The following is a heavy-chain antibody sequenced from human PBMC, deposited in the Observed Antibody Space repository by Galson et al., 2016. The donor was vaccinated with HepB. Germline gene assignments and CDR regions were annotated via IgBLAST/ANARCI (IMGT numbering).Heavy chain of an antibody. CDR3: AHRTGTAVTSPFNF. CDR1: GFSLSTSGVG. Sequence: PALVKPTQTLTLTYTFSGFSLSTSGVGVGWIRQPPGKALEWLAIIYWDDDKRYSPPLENRLTITKDTSKNQVVLTVTDMDPVDTATYYCAHRTGTAVTSPFNFWGQGALVTVSS. V-gene: IGHV2-5*02. CDR2: IYWDDDK. J-gene: IGHJ4*02. D-gene: IGHD4-17*01.